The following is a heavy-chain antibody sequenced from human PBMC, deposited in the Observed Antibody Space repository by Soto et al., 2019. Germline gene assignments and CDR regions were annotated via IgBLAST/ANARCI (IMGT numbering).Heavy chain of an antibody. CDR2: INAGNGNT. J-gene: IGHJ5*02. Sequence: QVQLVQSGAEVKKSGASVKVSCKASGYTFITNAMHWVRQAPGQRLEWMGWINAGNGNTKYSQKFQGRVTITRDTSASTAYMELSSLRSEDTAVYYCARSPSAAADWFDPWGQGTLVTVSS. V-gene: IGHV1-3*01. CDR1: GYTFITNA. D-gene: IGHD6-13*01. CDR3: ARSPSAAADWFDP.